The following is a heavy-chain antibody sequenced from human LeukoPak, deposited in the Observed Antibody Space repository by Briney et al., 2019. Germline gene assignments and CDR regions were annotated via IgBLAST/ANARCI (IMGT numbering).Heavy chain of an antibody. Sequence: PGRSLRLSCAASGFTFSSYGMHWVRQAPGKGLEWVAVISYDGSNKYYADSVKGRFTISRDNSKNTLYLQMNSLRVEDTAVYYCATYSSSYGMDVWGQGTTVTVSS. CDR2: ISYDGSNK. D-gene: IGHD6-19*01. CDR3: ATYSSSYGMDV. CDR1: GFTFSSYG. V-gene: IGHV3-30*03. J-gene: IGHJ6*02.